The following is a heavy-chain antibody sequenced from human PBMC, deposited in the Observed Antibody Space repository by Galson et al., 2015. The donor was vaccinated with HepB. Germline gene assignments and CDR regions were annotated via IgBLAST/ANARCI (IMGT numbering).Heavy chain of an antibody. D-gene: IGHD6-6*01. CDR1: GYTFTSYD. CDR2: MNPNSGHT. Sequence: SVKVSCKASGYTFTSYDISWVRQATGQGLEWMGWMNPNSGHTDYAQKFQGRVTMTRNTSISTVYMELSSLRSEDTAVYYCARGVVIAADYYYYYLDVWGKGTTVTVSS. V-gene: IGHV1-8*01. J-gene: IGHJ6*03. CDR3: ARGVVIAADYYYYYLDV.